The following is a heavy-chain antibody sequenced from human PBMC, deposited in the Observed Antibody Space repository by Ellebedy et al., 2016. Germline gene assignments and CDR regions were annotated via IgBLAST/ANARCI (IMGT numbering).Heavy chain of an antibody. CDR1: GYSFTSYW. Sequence: GESLKISXKGSGYSFTSYWIGWVRQMPGKGLEWMGIIYPGDSDTRYSPSFQGQVTISADKSISTAYLQWSSLKASDTAMYYCARDRWNYGSYYYYGMDVWGQGTTVTVSS. V-gene: IGHV5-51*01. J-gene: IGHJ6*02. CDR3: ARDRWNYGSYYYYGMDV. CDR2: IYPGDSDT. D-gene: IGHD1-7*01.